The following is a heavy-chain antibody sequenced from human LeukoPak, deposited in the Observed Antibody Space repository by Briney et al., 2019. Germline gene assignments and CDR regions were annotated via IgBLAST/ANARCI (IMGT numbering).Heavy chain of an antibody. D-gene: IGHD1-1*01. CDR3: ARELALYFDY. V-gene: IGHV3-48*03. CDR2: ISSSGSTI. Sequence: GGSLRLSCAASGLAFGNYAMHWVRQAPGKGLEWVSYISSSGSTIYYADSVKGRFTISRDNAKNSLYLQTNSLRAEDTAVYYCARELALYFDYWGQGTLVTVSS. CDR1: GLAFGNYA. J-gene: IGHJ4*02.